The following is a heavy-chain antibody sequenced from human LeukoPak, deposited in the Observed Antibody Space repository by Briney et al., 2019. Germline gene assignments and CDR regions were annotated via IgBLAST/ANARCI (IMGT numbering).Heavy chain of an antibody. Sequence: PGGSLRLSCAASGFTFSDYYMSWVRQAPGKGLEWISYISSSGSYTIYADSVKGRFTISRDNAKNSLYLQMNSLRAEDTAVYYCARLKYGSPQHWGQGTLVTVSS. CDR1: GFTFSDYY. CDR3: ARLKYGSPQH. V-gene: IGHV3-11*06. J-gene: IGHJ1*01. D-gene: IGHD1-26*01. CDR2: ISSSGSYT.